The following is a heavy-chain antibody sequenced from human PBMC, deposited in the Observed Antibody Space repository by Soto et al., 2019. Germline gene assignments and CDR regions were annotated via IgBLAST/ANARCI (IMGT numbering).Heavy chain of an antibody. J-gene: IGHJ4*02. D-gene: IGHD2-2*02. CDR1: GFTFNTYG. CDR2: ISYDGSEK. CDR3: AKSPNFYCSSPNCYKYYFDH. V-gene: IGHV3-30*18. Sequence: GGSLRLSCAASGFTFNTYGMHWVRQAPGKGLEWVAVISYDGSEKYYVDSVKGRFTISKDNSKNTLYLQMNSPRPEDTAVYYCAKSPNFYCSSPNCYKYYFDHWGQGTRVTVSP.